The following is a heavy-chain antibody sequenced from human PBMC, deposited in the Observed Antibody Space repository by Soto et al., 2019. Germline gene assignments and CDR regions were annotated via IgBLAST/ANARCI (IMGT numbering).Heavy chain of an antibody. CDR3: SRDHDYYDSSGYCQH. CDR2: IYYSGST. CDR1: GGSISSGDYY. V-gene: IGHV4-30-4*01. D-gene: IGHD3-22*01. J-gene: IGHJ1*01. Sequence: SGTLSLTCTVSGGSISSGDYYWSWIRQPPGKSLEWIGYIYYSGSTYYNPSLKSRVTISVDTSKNQFSLKLSSVTAADTAVYYCSRDHDYYDSSGYCQHWGQGTMGTVSS.